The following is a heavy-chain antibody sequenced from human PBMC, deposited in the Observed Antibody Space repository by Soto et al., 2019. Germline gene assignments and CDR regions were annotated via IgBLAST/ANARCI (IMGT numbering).Heavy chain of an antibody. V-gene: IGHV1-46*01. CDR1: GYTFTSYY. J-gene: IGHJ5*02. CDR2: INPSGGGT. D-gene: IGHD3-10*01. CDR3: ARVGSYGSGSYPRFDP. Sequence: QVQLVQSGAEVKKPGASVTVSCTASGYTFTSYYMHWVRQAPGQGLEWMGIINPSGGGTGYAQKFQGRITMTRDTSTRTVYMELSSLTSEDTAVYYCARVGSYGSGSYPRFDPWGQGTLVTVSS.